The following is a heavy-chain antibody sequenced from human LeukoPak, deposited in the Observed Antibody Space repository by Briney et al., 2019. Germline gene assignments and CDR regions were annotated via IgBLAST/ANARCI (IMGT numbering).Heavy chain of an antibody. J-gene: IGHJ3*02. V-gene: IGHV3-74*01. CDR1: GFTFSSYW. Sequence: GGSLRLSCAASGFTFSSYWMHWVRQAPGKGLMWVSRISSDGSSASYADSVKGRFTISRDNAKNTMYLQMNSLRAEDTAMYYCACGYNYGRDAFDIWGQGTVVTVSS. CDR3: ACGYNYGRDAFDI. D-gene: IGHD5-18*01. CDR2: ISSDGSSA.